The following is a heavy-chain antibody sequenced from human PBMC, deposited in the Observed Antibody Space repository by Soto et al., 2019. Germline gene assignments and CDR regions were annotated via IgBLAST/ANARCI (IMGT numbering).Heavy chain of an antibody. Sequence: QVQLVQSGAEVKKPGSSVKVSCTASGGTFNFYTINWVRQAPGQRPEWVGRVNPIVGMSSSASKFQGRVNTTPAKATSKAYMGLTGLKSEDTAVYYCAASYGSGSTHFDYWGQGTLVTVSS. CDR1: GGTFNFYT. V-gene: IGHV1-69*02. J-gene: IGHJ4*02. CDR2: VNPIVGMS. CDR3: AASYGSGSTHFDY. D-gene: IGHD3-10*01.